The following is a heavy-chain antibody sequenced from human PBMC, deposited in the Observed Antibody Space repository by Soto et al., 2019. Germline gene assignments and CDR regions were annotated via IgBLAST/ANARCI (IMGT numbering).Heavy chain of an antibody. Sequence: SETLSLTCAVYGGSFSGYYWSWIRQPPGKGLEWIGEINHSGSTNYNPSLKSRVTISVDTSKNQFSLKLSSVTPEDTAVYYCATDRGRSIAAAEDDPLYNWGQGTLVTVSS. J-gene: IGHJ4*02. CDR1: GGSFSGYY. CDR3: ATDRGRSIAAAEDDPLYN. V-gene: IGHV4-34*01. CDR2: INHSGST. D-gene: IGHD6-13*01.